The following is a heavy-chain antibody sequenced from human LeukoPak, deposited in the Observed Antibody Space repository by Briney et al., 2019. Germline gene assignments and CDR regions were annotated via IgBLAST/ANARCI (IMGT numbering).Heavy chain of an antibody. CDR1: GDSIRSGTYY. V-gene: IGHV4-61*02. J-gene: IGHJ4*02. CDR3: ARGGGATRIDY. Sequence: PSETLSLTCSVSGDSIRSGTYYWSWLRQPAGKGLEWIERIYTSGSTSYNPSLKSRVTISVDTSKNQFSLKLTSVTAADMAVYYCARGGGATRIDYWGQGTLVTVSS. CDR2: IYTSGST. D-gene: IGHD5-12*01.